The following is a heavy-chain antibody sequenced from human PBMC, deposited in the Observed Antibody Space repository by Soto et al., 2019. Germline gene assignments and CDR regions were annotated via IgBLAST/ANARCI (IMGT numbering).Heavy chain of an antibody. CDR1: GYIFTDYY. V-gene: IGHV1-2*06. CDR2: INPNSGGT. D-gene: IGHD3-22*01. J-gene: IGHJ3*02. CDR3: ARGDYYDSSGPFSDAFDI. Sequence: ASVKVSCKASGYIFTDYYMHWVRQAPGQELGWMGRINPNSGGTNYAQKFQGRVTMTRDTSISTAYTELSSLRSEDTAVYYCARGDYYDSSGPFSDAFDIWGQGTMVTVSS.